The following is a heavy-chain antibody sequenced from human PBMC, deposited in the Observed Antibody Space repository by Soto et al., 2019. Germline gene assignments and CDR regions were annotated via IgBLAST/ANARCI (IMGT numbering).Heavy chain of an antibody. CDR3: ARRLGRYFDS. Sequence: ASVKVSCKASGYTFTNNALHWVHQAPGQRLEWMGWLNTGNGNTKYSPNFQGRVTITRDTSARTAYVELNSLRPEDTAVYYCARRLGRYFDSWGLGTLVTVSS. CDR2: LNTGNGNT. J-gene: IGHJ4*02. CDR1: GYTFTNNA. V-gene: IGHV1-3*04. D-gene: IGHD3-9*01.